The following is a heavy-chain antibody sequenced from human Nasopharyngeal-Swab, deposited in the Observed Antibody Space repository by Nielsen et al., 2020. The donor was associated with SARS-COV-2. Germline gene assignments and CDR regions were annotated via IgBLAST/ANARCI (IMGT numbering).Heavy chain of an antibody. CDR2: INSDGSST. Sequence: GESLKISCAASGFTFSSYWMHWVRQAPGKGLVWVSRINSDGSSTSYADSVKGRFTISRDNAKNTLYLQMNSLRAEDTAVYYCASHVDTAMAEFDPWGQGTPGHRLL. CDR1: GFTFSSYW. V-gene: IGHV3-74*01. D-gene: IGHD5-18*01. CDR3: ASHVDTAMAEFDP. J-gene: IGHJ5*02.